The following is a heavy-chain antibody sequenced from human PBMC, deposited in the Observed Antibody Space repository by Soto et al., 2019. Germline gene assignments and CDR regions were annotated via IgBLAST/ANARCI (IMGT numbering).Heavy chain of an antibody. J-gene: IGHJ4*02. Sequence: QVQLQESGPGLVKPSQTLSLTCTVSGGSISSGGYYWSWIRQHPGKGLEWIGYIYYSGSTYYNPSLKSRVTISADTYKNQFSLKLSAVTAADTAVYYCARYQLLKRRGYDYWGQGTLVTVSS. CDR2: IYYSGST. V-gene: IGHV4-31*03. CDR1: GGSISSGGYY. CDR3: ARYQLLKRRGYDY. D-gene: IGHD2-2*01.